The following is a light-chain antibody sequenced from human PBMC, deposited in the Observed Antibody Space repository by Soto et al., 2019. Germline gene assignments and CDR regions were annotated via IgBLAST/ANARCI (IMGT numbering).Light chain of an antibody. J-gene: IGKJ2*01. V-gene: IGKV4-1*01. CDR2: WAY. CDR3: QQYYSTPPMYT. CDR1: QSVLYSSNNKNY. Sequence: DIVMTQSPDSLAVSLGERATINCKSSQSVLYSSNNKNYLAWYQQKPGQPPKLLIYWAYTRESGVPDRFSGSGSGKDFTLTISSLQAEDVAVYYCQQYYSTPPMYTFGQGTKLEIK.